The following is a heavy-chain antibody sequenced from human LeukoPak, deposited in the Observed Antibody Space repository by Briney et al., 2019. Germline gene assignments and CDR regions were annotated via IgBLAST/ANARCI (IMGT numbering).Heavy chain of an antibody. CDR1: GFPFSTYW. Sequence: PGGSLRLSCATSGFPFSTYWMNWVRQAPGKGLEWVSYISSSGSTIYYADSVKGRFTISRDNAKNSLYLQMNSLRAEDTAVYYCAELGITMIGGVWGKGTTVTISS. CDR3: AELGITMIGGV. J-gene: IGHJ6*04. V-gene: IGHV3-48*03. CDR2: ISSSGSTI. D-gene: IGHD3-10*02.